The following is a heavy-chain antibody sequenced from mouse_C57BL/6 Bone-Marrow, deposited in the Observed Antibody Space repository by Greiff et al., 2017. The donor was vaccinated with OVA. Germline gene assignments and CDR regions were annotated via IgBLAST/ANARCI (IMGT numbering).Heavy chain of an antibody. CDR1: GYTFTSYW. V-gene: IGHV1-50*01. CDR2: IDPSDSYT. Sequence: VQLQQSGAELVKPGASVKLSCKASGYTFTSYWMQWVKQRPGQGLEWIGEIDPSDSYTNYNQKFKGKATLTVDTSSSTAYMQLSSLTSEDSAVYYCASTVVAPYYAMDYWGQGTSVTVSS. D-gene: IGHD1-1*01. CDR3: ASTVVAPYYAMDY. J-gene: IGHJ4*01.